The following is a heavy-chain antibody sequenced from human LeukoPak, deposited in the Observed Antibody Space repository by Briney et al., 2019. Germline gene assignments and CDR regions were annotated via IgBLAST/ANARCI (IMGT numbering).Heavy chain of an antibody. CDR3: ARVVSAEWLRSYYYFDY. D-gene: IGHD3-3*01. Sequence: SETLSLTCTVSGGSISSYYWSWIRQPPGKGLEWIGYIYYSGSTNYNPSLKSRVTISVDTSKNQFSLKLSSVTAADTAVYYCARVVSAEWLRSYYYFDYWGQGTLVTVSS. V-gene: IGHV4-59*01. J-gene: IGHJ4*02. CDR2: IYYSGST. CDR1: GGSISSYY.